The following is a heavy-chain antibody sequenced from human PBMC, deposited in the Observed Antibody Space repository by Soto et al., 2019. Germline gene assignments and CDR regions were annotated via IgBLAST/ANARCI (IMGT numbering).Heavy chain of an antibody. CDR1: GDSITTGGFY. D-gene: IGHD6-13*01. J-gene: IGHJ4*02. CDR2: IYYTGAA. CDR3: ASGTFSSISFDF. Sequence: QVPLQESGPGVVRSSETLTLTCSVSGDSITTGGFYWSWARLLPGKGLQWLGYIYYTGAAYYNPALQSRVTISLDTSENQFSLKMTSLTAADSAVYYCASGTFSSISFDFWGPGRLVTVS. V-gene: IGHV4-31*03.